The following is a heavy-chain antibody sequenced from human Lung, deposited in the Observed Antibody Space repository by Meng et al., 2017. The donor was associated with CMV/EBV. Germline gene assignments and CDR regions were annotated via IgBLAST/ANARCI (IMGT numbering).Heavy chain of an antibody. CDR3: ARTRIEVEPDGRKIKYYNYGMDV. V-gene: IGHV1-8*01. J-gene: IGHJ6*02. CDR2: MNPNSGNT. D-gene: IGHD2-2*01. CDR1: GYTFTTYD. Sequence: SVXVSXXASGYTFTTYDINWVRQATGQGLEWMGWMNPNSGNTGYAQKFQGRVTLTRVTSISTAYMELSSLTSDDTAVYYCARTRIEVEPDGRKIKYYNYGMDVWGQGTTVXVSS.